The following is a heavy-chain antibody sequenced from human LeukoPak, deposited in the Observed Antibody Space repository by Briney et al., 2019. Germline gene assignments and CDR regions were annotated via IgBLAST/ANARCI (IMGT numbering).Heavy chain of an antibody. V-gene: IGHV1-18*01. CDR2: ISAYNGNT. Sequence: GASVTVSFKASGYAFTSYGISWVRQAPGQGLEWMGWISAYNGNTNYAQKLQGRVTMTTDTSTSTAYMELRSLRSDDTAVYYCASAIDLGYCSGGSCSGWFDPWGQGTLVTVSS. J-gene: IGHJ5*02. CDR1: GYAFTSYG. D-gene: IGHD2-15*01. CDR3: ASAIDLGYCSGGSCSGWFDP.